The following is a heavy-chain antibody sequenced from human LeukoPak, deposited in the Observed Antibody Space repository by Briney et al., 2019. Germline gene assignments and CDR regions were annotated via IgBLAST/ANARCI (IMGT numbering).Heavy chain of an antibody. CDR3: ASATVNPRYYFTC. J-gene: IGHJ4*02. CDR1: GFTVTSTY. CDR2: IYSGGTT. V-gene: IGHV3-66*01. D-gene: IGHD1-14*01. Sequence: GGSLRLSSAASGFTVTSTYTSWVRQAPGQGLEWVSVIYSGGTTYYADSVKGRFTISRDNSKNTLYLQMNSLRAEDTAVYYCASATVNPRYYFTCWSQRCLVTVSS.